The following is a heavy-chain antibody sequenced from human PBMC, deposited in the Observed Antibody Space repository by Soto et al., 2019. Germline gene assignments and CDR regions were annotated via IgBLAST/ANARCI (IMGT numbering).Heavy chain of an antibody. V-gene: IGHV4-39*01. CDR2: IYYTGNT. CDR3: ARLGGNCDATGCYGYYVMDV. Sequence: QLQLQESGPGLMKPSETLSLTCSVSGGSISISNYQWGWIRQPPGKELEWIASIYYTGNTYYNPSLKRRVTMSIDTSKNQFSLKVSSVTAADTAVYYCARLGGNCDATGCYGYYVMDVWGQGTTVTVSS. D-gene: IGHD2-2*01. CDR1: GGSISISNYQ. J-gene: IGHJ6*02.